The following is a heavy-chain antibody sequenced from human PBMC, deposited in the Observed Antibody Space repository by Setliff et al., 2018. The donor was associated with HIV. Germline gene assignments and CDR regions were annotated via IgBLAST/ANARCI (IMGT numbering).Heavy chain of an antibody. D-gene: IGHD3-10*01. Sequence: ASVKVSCKASGFTFTSSAMRWVRQARGQRLEGIGWIVVDSGNTNYAQKFQERVTIIRNMSTNTAYMELSSLRSEDTAVYYCAAGFYGSYGMDVWGQGTTVTVSS. CDR2: IVVDSGNT. J-gene: IGHJ6*02. CDR1: GFTFTSSA. V-gene: IGHV1-58*02. CDR3: AAGFYGSYGMDV.